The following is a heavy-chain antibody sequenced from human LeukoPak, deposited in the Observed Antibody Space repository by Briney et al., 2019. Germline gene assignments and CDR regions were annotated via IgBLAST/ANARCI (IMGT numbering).Heavy chain of an antibody. CDR3: ARGAYCGGDCLPHDAFDI. J-gene: IGHJ3*02. CDR1: GYTSSSYG. CDR2: ISAYNGNT. D-gene: IGHD2-21*01. Sequence: ASVKVSCKASGYTSSSYGISWVRQAPGQGLEWMGWISAYNGNTNYAQKLQGRVTMTTDTSTSTAYMELRSLRSDDTAVYYCARGAYCGGDCLPHDAFDIWGQGTMVTVSS. V-gene: IGHV1-18*01.